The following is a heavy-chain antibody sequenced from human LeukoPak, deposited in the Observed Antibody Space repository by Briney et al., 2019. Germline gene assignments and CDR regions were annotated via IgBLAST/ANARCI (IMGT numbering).Heavy chain of an antibody. Sequence: GGPLKISCKGFGYTFTSYSIGWVRQMPGKGLGGMGIIYPGDSDTRYSPSFQGQVTISADKSISTAYLQWSSLKASDTAMYYCARHKGLGYSGSYYEDWGQGTLVTVSS. CDR1: GYTFTSYS. J-gene: IGHJ4*02. CDR2: IYPGDSDT. D-gene: IGHD1-26*01. CDR3: ARHKGLGYSGSYYED. V-gene: IGHV5-51*01.